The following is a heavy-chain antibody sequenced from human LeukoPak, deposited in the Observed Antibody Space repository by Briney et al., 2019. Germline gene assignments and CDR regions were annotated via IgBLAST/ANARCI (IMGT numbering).Heavy chain of an antibody. CDR2: FDPENGET. V-gene: IGHV1-24*01. J-gene: IGHJ4*02. CDR1: GYTLTELS. CDR3: ATAFPGIAVAGLFDY. Sequence: ASVKVSCKVSGYTLTELSMHWVRQAPGKGLEWMGGFDPENGETIYAQKFQGRVTMTEDTSTDTAYMELSSLRSEDTAVYYCATAFPGIAVAGLFDYWGQGTLVTVSS. D-gene: IGHD6-19*01.